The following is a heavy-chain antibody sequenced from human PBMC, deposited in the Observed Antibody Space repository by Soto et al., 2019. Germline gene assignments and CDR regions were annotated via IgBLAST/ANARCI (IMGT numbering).Heavy chain of an antibody. Sequence: EVQLLESGGGLVQPGGSLRLSCAASGFTFSSYAMSWVRQAPGKGLEWVSAISGSGGSTYYADSVKGRFTISRDNSKNTLYLQMHSLRAEDTAVYYCAKDRTYDSSGYYYACFDYWGQGTLVTVSS. D-gene: IGHD3-22*01. V-gene: IGHV3-23*01. CDR1: GFTFSSYA. CDR3: AKDRTYDSSGYYYACFDY. CDR2: ISGSGGST. J-gene: IGHJ4*02.